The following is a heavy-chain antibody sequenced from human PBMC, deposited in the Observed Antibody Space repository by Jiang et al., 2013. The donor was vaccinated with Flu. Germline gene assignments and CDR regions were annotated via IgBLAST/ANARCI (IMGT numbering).Heavy chain of an antibody. Sequence: GVVQPGRSLRLSCAASGFTFSSYGMHWVRQAPGKGLEWVAVIWYDGSNKYYADSVKGRFTISRDNSKNTLYLQMNSLRAEDTAVYYCARDSPPYSSGWYRLFDYWGQGTLVTVSS. CDR3: ARDSPPYSSGWYRLFDY. J-gene: IGHJ4*02. CDR2: IWYDGSNK. V-gene: IGHV3-33*01. D-gene: IGHD6-19*01. CDR1: GFTFSSYG.